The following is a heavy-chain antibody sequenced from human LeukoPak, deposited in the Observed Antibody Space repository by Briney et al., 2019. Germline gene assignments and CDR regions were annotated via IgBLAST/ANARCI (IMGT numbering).Heavy chain of an antibody. J-gene: IGHJ4*02. D-gene: IGHD3-3*01. CDR3: ERQTQRRITIFGVVIRDY. CDR2: IYYSGST. Sequence: SETLSLTCTVSGGSISSSSYYWGWIRQPPGKGLEWIGSIYYSGSTYYNSSLKSRVTISVDTSKNQFSLKLNSVTAADTAIYYCERQTQRRITIFGVVIRDYWGQGTLVTVSS. V-gene: IGHV4-39*01. CDR1: GGSISSSSYY.